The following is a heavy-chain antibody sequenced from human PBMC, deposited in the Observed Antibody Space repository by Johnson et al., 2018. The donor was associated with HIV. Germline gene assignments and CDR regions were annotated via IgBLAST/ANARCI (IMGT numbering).Heavy chain of an antibody. CDR1: GFTFSSYW. V-gene: IGHV3-7*05. Sequence: VQLVESGGGLVQPGGSLRLSCAASGFTFSSYWMSWVRQAPGKGLEWVANIKQDGSEKYYVDSARGRFTISRDNAKNSLYLQMSSLRAEDTAVYFCARDPCTGASCLPGAFDIWGQGTLVTVSS. J-gene: IGHJ3*02. CDR3: ARDPCTGASCLPGAFDI. D-gene: IGHD2-15*01. CDR2: IKQDGSEK.